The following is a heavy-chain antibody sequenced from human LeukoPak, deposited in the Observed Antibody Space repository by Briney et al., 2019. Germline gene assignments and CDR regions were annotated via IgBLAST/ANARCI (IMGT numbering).Heavy chain of an antibody. Sequence: ASVKVSCKASGYTFTSYGISWVRQAPGQGVEWMGWISAYNGNTNYAQKLQGRVTITTDTSTSTAYMELRSLRSDDTAVYYCARTPSDYGDCNFDYWGQGTLVTVSS. CDR1: GYTFTSYG. J-gene: IGHJ4*02. D-gene: IGHD4-17*01. CDR2: ISAYNGNT. V-gene: IGHV1-18*01. CDR3: ARTPSDYGDCNFDY.